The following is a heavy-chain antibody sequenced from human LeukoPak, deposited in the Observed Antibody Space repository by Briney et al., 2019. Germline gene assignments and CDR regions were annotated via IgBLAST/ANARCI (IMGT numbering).Heavy chain of an antibody. V-gene: IGHV4-59*01. CDR2: IYYNGST. CDR1: GGSISSYY. Sequence: SEALSLACTVYGGSISSYYGSSIRQPPGKGLGWIGYIYYNGSTNYNPSPKSRVTISVDTSKNQFSLKLSSVTAADTAVYYCARTTEGGYTYDYFYYYYMDVWGKGTTVTISS. D-gene: IGHD5-18*01. CDR3: ARTTEGGYTYDYFYYYYMDV. J-gene: IGHJ6*03.